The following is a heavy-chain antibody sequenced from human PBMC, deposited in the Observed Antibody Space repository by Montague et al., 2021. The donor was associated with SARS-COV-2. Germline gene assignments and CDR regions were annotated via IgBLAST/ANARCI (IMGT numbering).Heavy chain of an antibody. V-gene: IGHV3-30*18. D-gene: IGHD2-21*02. Sequence: SLRLSCAASGFTFSRYGMHWVRRAPGKGLEWVAFISYDGSNKKYADSVKGRFTISRDNSKNTLYPQMNSLRAEDTAVYRCANLVVVTAGDDFEIWGQGTMVTVSS. CDR1: GFTFSRYG. CDR3: ANLVVVTAGDDFEI. J-gene: IGHJ3*02. CDR2: ISYDGSNK.